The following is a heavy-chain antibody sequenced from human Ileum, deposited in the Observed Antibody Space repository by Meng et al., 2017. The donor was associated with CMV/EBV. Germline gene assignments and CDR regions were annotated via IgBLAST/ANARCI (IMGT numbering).Heavy chain of an antibody. D-gene: IGHD6-6*01. CDR1: GDSVSTNNVA. V-gene: IGHV6-1*01. J-gene: IGHJ4*02. CDR2: TAYRSKWDY. Sequence: QIQRQQSGPGRVKPSQTLSLTCDIAGDSVSTNNVAWNWIRQSPLRGLEWLGRTAYRSKWDYEYSVSVKSRITISPDTSKNQFSLQLRSVTPEDTAVYYCARESELLRFDHWGQGTLVTVSS. CDR3: ARESELLRFDH.